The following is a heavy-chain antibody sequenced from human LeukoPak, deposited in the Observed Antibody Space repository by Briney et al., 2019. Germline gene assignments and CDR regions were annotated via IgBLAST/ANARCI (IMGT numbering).Heavy chain of an antibody. CDR2: INHSGST. CDR1: GGSFSGYY. CDR3: ARVPVVAATRDAFDI. D-gene: IGHD2-15*01. J-gene: IGHJ3*02. Sequence: SETLSLTCAVYGGSFSGYYWSWIRQPPGKGREWIGEINHSGSTNYNPSLKSRVTISVDTSKNQFSLKLSSVTAADTAVYYCARVPVVAATRDAFDIWGQGTMVTVSS. V-gene: IGHV4-34*01.